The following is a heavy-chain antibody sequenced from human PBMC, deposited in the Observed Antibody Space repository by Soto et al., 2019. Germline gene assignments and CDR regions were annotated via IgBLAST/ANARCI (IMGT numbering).Heavy chain of an antibody. V-gene: IGHV4-61*01. CDR2: IYYRGST. J-gene: IGHJ4*02. Sequence: SETLSLTCIVSGDSVSSGTYYWSWIRQPPGKGLEWIGYIYYRGSTNYNPSLKSRVTISIDTSRNQISLKVNSVTAADTAVYYCARGLDYVGFDYWGKGTLVTVSS. CDR1: GDSVSSGTYY. D-gene: IGHD4-17*01. CDR3: ARGLDYVGFDY.